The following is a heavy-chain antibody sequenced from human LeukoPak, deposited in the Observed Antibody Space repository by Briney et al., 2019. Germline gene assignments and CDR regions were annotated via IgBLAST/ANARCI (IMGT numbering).Heavy chain of an antibody. CDR2: VYYSGFT. V-gene: IGHV4-39*01. CDR3: ARLSLILSPHRIAAAIYYFDY. J-gene: IGHJ4*02. CDR1: GGSISNTDRY. D-gene: IGHD6-13*01. Sequence: SETLSLTCSVFGGSISNTDRYWGWVRQPPEKGLEWIGSVYYSGFTYYNPSLKSRVTISVDTSKNQFSLRLSSVTAADSAVYYCARLSLILSPHRIAAAIYYFDYWGQGTLVTVSS.